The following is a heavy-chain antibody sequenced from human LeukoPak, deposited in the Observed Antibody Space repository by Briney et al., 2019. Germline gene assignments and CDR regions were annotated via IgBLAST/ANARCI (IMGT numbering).Heavy chain of an antibody. CDR3: GRTSIYYDSSGYRS. V-gene: IGHV4-34*01. CDR1: GGSFSGYQ. CDR2: INHSGST. D-gene: IGHD3-22*01. Sequence: SETLSLTXAVYGGSFSGYQWSWIRQPPGKGLEWIGEINHSGSTNYNPSLKSRVNISVDTSKSQFSLKLSSVTAADTAVYYCGRTSIYYDSSGYRSWGQGTLVTVSS. J-gene: IGHJ5*02.